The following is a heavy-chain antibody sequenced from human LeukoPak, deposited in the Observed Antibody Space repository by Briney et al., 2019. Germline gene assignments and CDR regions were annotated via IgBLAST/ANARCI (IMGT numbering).Heavy chain of an antibody. CDR1: GGSINSDGFY. J-gene: IGHJ4*02. V-gene: IGHV4-39*01. D-gene: IGHD1-1*01. Sequence: PETLSLTCSVSGGSINSDGFYWGWVRQPPGKGLEWIGSTYYSGSAYYNPSLKSRVTMSVDTSKRQFSLKLSSVTAADTAMYYCARHGNFFDFWGQGTLVTVSS. CDR2: TYYSGSA. CDR3: ARHGNFFDF.